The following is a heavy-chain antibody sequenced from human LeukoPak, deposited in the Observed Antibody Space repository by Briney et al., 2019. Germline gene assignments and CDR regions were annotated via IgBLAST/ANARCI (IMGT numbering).Heavy chain of an antibody. V-gene: IGHV1-69*04. CDR1: GGTFSSYT. D-gene: IGHD6-19*01. J-gene: IGHJ4*02. Sequence: GASVKVSCKASGGTFSSYTISWVRQAPGQGVEWMGRIIPILGIANYAQKFQGRVTITADKSTSTAYMELSSLRSEDTAVYYCARDPAAGFDYWGQGTLVTVSS. CDR3: ARDPAAGFDY. CDR2: IIPILGIA.